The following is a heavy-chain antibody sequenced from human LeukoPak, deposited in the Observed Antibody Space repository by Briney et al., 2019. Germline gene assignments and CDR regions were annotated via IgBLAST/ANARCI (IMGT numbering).Heavy chain of an antibody. D-gene: IGHD2-15*01. V-gene: IGHV3-30*02. CDR3: AKVYCSGGSCYGTGNYYYMDV. Sequence: PGGSLRLSCAASGFTFSTYGMHWIRQAPGKGLEWVAFIRYDGDNKYYADSVKGRFTISRDNSENTLYLQMNSLRVEDTAVYYCAKVYCSGGSCYGTGNYYYMDVWGKGTTVTISS. CDR2: IRYDGDNK. CDR1: GFTFSTYG. J-gene: IGHJ6*03.